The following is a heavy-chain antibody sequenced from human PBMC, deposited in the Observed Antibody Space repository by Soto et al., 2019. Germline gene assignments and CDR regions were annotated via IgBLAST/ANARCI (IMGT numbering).Heavy chain of an antibody. CDR2: ISHGGSP. J-gene: IGHJ6*02. CDR1: GGSVSSGDFS. CDR3: ARGHYYYAMDV. V-gene: IGHV4-30-2*01. Sequence: QLKLQESGSGVVKPSQTLSLTCAVSGGSVSSGDFSWNWIRQPPGQGMEWIGYISHGGSPHYTPSLRGRVSISVDRTTNVTSPNLTSMTPADTAVYFCARGHYYYAMDVWGQGTTVTVSS.